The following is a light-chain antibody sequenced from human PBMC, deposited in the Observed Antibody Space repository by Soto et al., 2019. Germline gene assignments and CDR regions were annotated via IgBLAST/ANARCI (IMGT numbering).Light chain of an antibody. CDR2: GAS. V-gene: IGKV3-15*01. CDR1: QSVYGN. Sequence: EIVMTQSPATLSVSPGERATLSCRASQSVYGNLAWYQQKPGQAPRLLIYGASTRATGIPVRFSGSGSGTEFTLTISSLQSEDFAVYYCQQYNNWPLTFGGGTKVEI. CDR3: QQYNNWPLT. J-gene: IGKJ4*01.